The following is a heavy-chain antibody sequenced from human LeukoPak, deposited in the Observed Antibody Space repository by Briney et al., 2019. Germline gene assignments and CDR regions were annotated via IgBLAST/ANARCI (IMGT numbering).Heavy chain of an antibody. CDR3: ARGDGYNPFDY. D-gene: IGHD5-12*01. V-gene: IGHV4-39*01. J-gene: IGHJ4*02. CDR2: IFYSGTT. CDR1: GGSISSTTDY. Sequence: KASETLSLTCTVSGGSISSTTDYWGWIRQPPGKGLEWIGSIFYSGTTYYNPSLKSRVTISVDTSKNQFSLKLSSVTAADTAVYYCARGDGYNPFDYWGQGTLVTVSS.